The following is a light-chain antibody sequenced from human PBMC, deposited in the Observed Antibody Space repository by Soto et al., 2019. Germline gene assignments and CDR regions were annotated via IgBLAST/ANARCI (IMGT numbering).Light chain of an antibody. J-gene: IGLJ1*01. V-gene: IGLV2-23*02. CDR2: EVS. Sequence: QSALTQPASVSGSPGQSITISCTGTSSVVGSYNLVSWYQQHPGKAPKLMIYEVSKRPSGVSNRFSGSKSGNTASLTISGLQAEDETDYYCSSYAGSSTYVFGTGTKVTVL. CDR3: SSYAGSSTYV. CDR1: SSVVGSYNL.